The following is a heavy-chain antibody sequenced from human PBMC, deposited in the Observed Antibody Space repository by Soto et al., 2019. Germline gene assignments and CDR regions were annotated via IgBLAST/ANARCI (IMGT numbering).Heavy chain of an antibody. Sequence: GGSLRLSCAASGFTFSSYAMIWVRQAPGKGLEWVSSITVSGGSTFYADSVKGRFTISRDNSKNTLYLQMSSLRAGDTAVYYCAKDRRITIFGVVPIPGYWGQGTLVTVSS. V-gene: IGHV3-23*01. D-gene: IGHD3-3*01. J-gene: IGHJ4*02. CDR1: GFTFSSYA. CDR3: AKDRRITIFGVVPIPGY. CDR2: ITVSGGST.